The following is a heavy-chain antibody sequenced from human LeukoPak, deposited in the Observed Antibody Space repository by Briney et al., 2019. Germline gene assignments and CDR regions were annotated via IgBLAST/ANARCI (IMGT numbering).Heavy chain of an antibody. CDR1: GDFFSGYY. CDR3: ATENGFNDY. D-gene: IGHD2-8*01. V-gene: IGHV4-34*01. J-gene: IGHJ4*02. Sequence: SETLSLTCAVYGDFFSGYYWSWIRQPPGKGLEWIGEINHSGSTNYNPSLKSRVTISLDTSKNQFSLKLSSVTAADTAVYYCATENGFNDYWGQGTLVTVSS. CDR2: INHSGST.